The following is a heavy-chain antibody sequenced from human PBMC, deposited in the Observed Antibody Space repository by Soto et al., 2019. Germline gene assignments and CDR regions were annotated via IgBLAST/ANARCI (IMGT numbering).Heavy chain of an antibody. D-gene: IGHD4-4*01. Sequence: EVQLVESGGGLVKPGGSLRLSCAASGFTFSNAWMSWVRQAPGKGLEWVGRIKSKTDGGTTDYAAPVKGRFTISRDDSKNTLYLQMNSLKAEDTAVYYCTTTTTLSVDDYWGQGTLVTVSS. J-gene: IGHJ4*02. CDR3: TTTTTLSVDDY. CDR1: GFTFSNAW. CDR2: IKSKTDGGTT. V-gene: IGHV3-15*01.